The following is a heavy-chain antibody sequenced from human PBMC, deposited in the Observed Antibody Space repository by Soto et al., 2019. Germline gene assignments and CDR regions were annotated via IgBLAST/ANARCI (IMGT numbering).Heavy chain of an antibody. CDR2: ISAYNGNT. J-gene: IGHJ4*02. V-gene: IGHV1-18*01. D-gene: IGHD3-22*01. CDR3: ARDKVVVINHFDY. CDR1: GYTFTSYG. Sequence: GASVKVSCKPSGYTFTSYGISWVRQAPGQGLDWMGWISAYNGNTNYAQKLQGRVAMTTDTSTSTAYMELRSLRSDDTAVYYCARDKVVVINHFDYWGQGTLVTVSS.